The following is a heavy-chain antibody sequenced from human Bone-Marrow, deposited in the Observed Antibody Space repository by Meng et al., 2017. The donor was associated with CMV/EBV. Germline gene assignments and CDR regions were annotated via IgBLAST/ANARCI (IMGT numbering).Heavy chain of an antibody. Sequence: GESLKISCAASGFTFSNYWMSWVRQAPGKGLEWVANIKQDGNEKYYVDSVKGRFTISRDNAKNSLYLQMNSLRAEDTAVYYCASSVMLDYWGQGTRVTASS. V-gene: IGHV3-7*01. CDR2: IKQDGNEK. D-gene: IGHD3-16*01. CDR3: ASSVMLDY. CDR1: GFTFSNYW. J-gene: IGHJ4*02.